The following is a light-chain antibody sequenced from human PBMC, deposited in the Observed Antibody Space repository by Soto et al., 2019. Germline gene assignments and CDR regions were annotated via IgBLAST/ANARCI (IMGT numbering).Light chain of an antibody. CDR2: GTS. Sequence: QPVLTQLPSVSGAPVQRRTISCTESSSNIGAGYDVHWYQELPGTGPKLLIYGTSNRPSRVPDRFSGSKSGPSASLAITGLQAEAEADYYCQFYDSSLSDSYVFGTGTTVTVL. CDR3: QFYDSSLSDSYV. J-gene: IGLJ1*01. V-gene: IGLV1-40*01. CDR1: SSNIGAGYD.